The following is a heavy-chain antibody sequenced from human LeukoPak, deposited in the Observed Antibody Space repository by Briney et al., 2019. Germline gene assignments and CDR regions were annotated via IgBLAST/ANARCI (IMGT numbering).Heavy chain of an antibody. CDR3: ARDRGDGYNQGELDY. CDR1: GFTFSSYA. D-gene: IGHD5-24*01. V-gene: IGHV3-30*04. J-gene: IGHJ4*02. CDR2: ISYDGSNK. Sequence: GGPLRLSCAASGFTFSSYAMHWVRQAPGKGLEWVAVISYDGSNKYYADSVKGRFTISRDNSKNTLYLQMNSLRAEDTAVYYCARDRGDGYNQGELDYWGQGTLVTVSS.